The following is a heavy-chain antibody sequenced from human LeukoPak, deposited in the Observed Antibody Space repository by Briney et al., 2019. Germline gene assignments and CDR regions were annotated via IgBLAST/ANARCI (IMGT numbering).Heavy chain of an antibody. CDR1: GFTFSDYS. V-gene: IGHV3-48*01. CDR2: IGISSGNT. J-gene: IGHJ4*02. CDR3: ARDYKYAFDN. Sequence: GGSLRLSCAASGFTFSDYSMNWVRQAPGKGLEWISYIGISSGNTKYADSVKGRFTISGDKAKNSLYLQMKSLRVEDTAVYYCARDYKYAFDNWGQGTLVTVSS. D-gene: IGHD5-24*01.